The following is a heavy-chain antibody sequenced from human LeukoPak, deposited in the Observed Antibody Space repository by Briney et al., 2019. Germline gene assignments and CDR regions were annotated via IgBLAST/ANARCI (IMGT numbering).Heavy chain of an antibody. CDR2: VRNKANSYTT. D-gene: IGHD1-26*01. CDR3: ARAIVQPTRRFDP. J-gene: IGHJ5*02. V-gene: IGHV3-72*01. CDR1: GFTFSDYY. Sequence: GGSLRLSCAASGFTFSDYYMDWVRQAPGKGLEWVGRVRNKANSYTTEYAASVKGRFTISRDDSKNSLYLQMNSLKTEDTAVYFCARAIVQPTRRFDPWGQGTLVTVSS.